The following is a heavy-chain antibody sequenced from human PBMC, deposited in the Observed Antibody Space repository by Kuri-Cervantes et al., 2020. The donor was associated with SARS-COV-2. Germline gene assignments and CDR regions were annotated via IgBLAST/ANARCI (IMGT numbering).Heavy chain of an antibody. CDR3: ARDGSREGYYGMDV. J-gene: IGHJ6*02. Sequence: GGSLRLSCSASGFTFSSYAMHWVRQAPGKGLEYVSAISSNGGSTYYADSVRGRFTISRDNSKNTLYLQMNSLRAEDTAVYYCARDGSREGYYGMDVWGQGTTVTVSS. V-gene: IGHV3-64*04. CDR2: ISSNGGST. D-gene: IGHD3-10*01. CDR1: GFTFSSYA.